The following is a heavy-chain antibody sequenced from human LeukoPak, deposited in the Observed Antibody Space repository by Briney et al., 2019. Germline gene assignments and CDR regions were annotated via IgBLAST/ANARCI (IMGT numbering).Heavy chain of an antibody. CDR2: INSDGSST. V-gene: IGHV3-74*01. J-gene: IGHJ3*02. CDR3: ARGPLYYDILTGRDRGFADI. CDR1: GFTFSSYW. Sequence: GGSLRLSCAASGFTFSSYWMHWVRQAPGKGLVWVSRINSDGSSTSYADSVKGRFTISRDNAKNTLYLQMNSLRAEDTAVYYCARGPLYYDILTGRDRGFADIWGQGTMVTVSS. D-gene: IGHD3-9*01.